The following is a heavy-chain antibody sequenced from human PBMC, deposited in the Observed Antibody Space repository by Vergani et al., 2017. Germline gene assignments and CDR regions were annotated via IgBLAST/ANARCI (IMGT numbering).Heavy chain of an antibody. J-gene: IGHJ3*02. CDR1: GFTFDDYA. CDR3: AKDLYSSSSGAFDI. D-gene: IGHD6-6*01. Sequence: EVQLVESGGGLVQPGRSLRLSCAASGFTFDDYAMHWVRQAPGKGLEWVSGISWNSGSIGYADSVKGRFTISRDNAKNSLYLQMNSLRAEDTALNYCAKDLYSSSSGAFDIWGQGTMVTVSS. CDR2: ISWNSGSI. V-gene: IGHV3-9*01.